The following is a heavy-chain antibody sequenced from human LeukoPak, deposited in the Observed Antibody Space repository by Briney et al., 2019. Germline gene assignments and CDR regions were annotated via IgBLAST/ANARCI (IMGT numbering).Heavy chain of an antibody. CDR1: GGSISSSNW. CDR3: ARGAYDSSSWYYFDY. J-gene: IGHJ4*02. CDR2: IYHSGTT. D-gene: IGHD6-13*01. Sequence: SETLSLTCAVSGGSISSSNWWSWVRQPPGKGLEWIGEIYHSGTTNYNPSLKSRVTISIGKSKNQLSLNLNSVTAADTAEYYCARGAYDSSSWYYFDYWGQGTLVTVSS. V-gene: IGHV4-4*02.